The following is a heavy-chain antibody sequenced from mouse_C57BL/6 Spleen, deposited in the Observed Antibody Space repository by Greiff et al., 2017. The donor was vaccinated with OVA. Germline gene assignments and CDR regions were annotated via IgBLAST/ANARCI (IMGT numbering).Heavy chain of an antibody. CDR2: IYPRSGNT. D-gene: IGHD2-5*01. Sequence: QVHVKQSGAELARPGASVKLSCKASGYTFTSYGISWVKQRTGQGLEWIGEIYPRSGNTYYNEKFKGKATLTADKSSSTAYMELRSLTSEDSAVYFCASAYYSNYEYYFDYWGQGTTLTVSS. CDR1: GYTFTSYG. J-gene: IGHJ2*01. CDR3: ASAYYSNYEYYFDY. V-gene: IGHV1-81*01.